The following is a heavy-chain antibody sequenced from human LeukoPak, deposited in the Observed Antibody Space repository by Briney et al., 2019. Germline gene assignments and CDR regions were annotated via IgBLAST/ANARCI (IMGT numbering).Heavy chain of an antibody. CDR1: GFNFDDYA. V-gene: IGHV3-43D*03. D-gene: IGHD2-2*01. J-gene: IGHJ4*02. CDR2: ISWDGGIT. Sequence: GGSLRLSCAASGFNFDDYAMHWVRQGPGEGLEWVSLISWDGGITHYADSVKGRFTISRDNSKNTVYLQMNSLRAEDTAVYYCAAPGVPAATYYFDYWGQGTLVTVSS. CDR3: AAPGVPAATYYFDY.